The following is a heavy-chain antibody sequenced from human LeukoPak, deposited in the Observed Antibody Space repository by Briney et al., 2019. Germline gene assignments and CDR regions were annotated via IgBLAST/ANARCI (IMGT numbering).Heavy chain of an antibody. V-gene: IGHV3-23*01. D-gene: IGHD3-16*01. J-gene: IGHJ6*02. CDR2: IIGSGGST. CDR1: GFTFSSYA. Sequence: GGSLRLSCAASGFTFSSYAMSWVRQAPGKGLEWVSEIIGSGGSTYYADSVKGRFTISRDNSMNTLYLQMNSLRAEDTAVYCRAKSYGSRIKNGMDVWGQGTTVTVSS. CDR3: AKSYGSRIKNGMDV.